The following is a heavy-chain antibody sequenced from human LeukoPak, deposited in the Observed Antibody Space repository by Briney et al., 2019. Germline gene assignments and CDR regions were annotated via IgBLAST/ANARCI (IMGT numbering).Heavy chain of an antibody. V-gene: IGHV4-30-2*01. CDR2: ILHSGST. Sequence: SETLSLTCAVSGVSITSDTYYWSWIRQPPGKGLEWIGYILHSGSTYHNPSLKSRVTISVDTSKNQFSLKLSSVTAADTAVYFCVRTRDFWSAYFDYWGQGILVTVSS. CDR1: GVSITSDTYY. D-gene: IGHD3-3*01. J-gene: IGHJ4*02. CDR3: VRTRDFWSAYFDY.